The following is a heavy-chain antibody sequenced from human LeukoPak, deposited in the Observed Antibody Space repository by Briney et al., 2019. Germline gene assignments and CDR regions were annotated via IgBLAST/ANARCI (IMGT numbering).Heavy chain of an antibody. V-gene: IGHV3-48*01. Sequence: GGSLRLSCAASGFTFSSYSMNWVRQAPGKGLEWVSYISSSSSTIYYADSVKGRFTISRDNAKNSLYLQMNSLRADDTAVYYCARDTLGEGEDANYAVYYFDYWGQGTVVTVSS. CDR3: ARDTLGEGEDANYAVYYFDY. CDR2: ISSSSSTI. J-gene: IGHJ4*02. CDR1: GFTFSSYS. D-gene: IGHD4/OR15-4a*01.